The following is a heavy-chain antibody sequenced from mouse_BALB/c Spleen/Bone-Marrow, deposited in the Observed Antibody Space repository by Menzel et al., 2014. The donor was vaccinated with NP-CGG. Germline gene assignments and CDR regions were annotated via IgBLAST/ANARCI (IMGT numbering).Heavy chain of an antibody. V-gene: IGHV14-3*02. J-gene: IGHJ3*01. CDR2: IDPANGNT. Sequence: EVKLQESGAELVKPGASVKLSCTASGFNIKDTYMHWVKQRPEQGLEWIGRIDPANGNTKYDPKFQGKATITADTSSNPAFLQLSSLTSEDTAVYYCARNGNYGAWFAYWGQGTLVTVSA. CDR3: ARNGNYGAWFAY. CDR1: GFNIKDTY. D-gene: IGHD2-1*01.